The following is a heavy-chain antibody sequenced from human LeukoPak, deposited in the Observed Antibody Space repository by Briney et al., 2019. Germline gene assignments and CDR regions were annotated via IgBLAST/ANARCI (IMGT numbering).Heavy chain of an antibody. CDR1: GFTFSNAW. V-gene: IGHV3-15*01. CDR2: IKSITDGGTT. J-gene: IGHJ4*02. Sequence: TGGSLRLSCAASGFTFSNAWMSWVRQAPGKGLEWVGRIKSITDGGTTDYAAPVKGRFTISRDDSKNTLYLQMDSLKTGDTAVYYCTTARPVLNWGQGTLVTVSS. CDR3: TTARPVLN.